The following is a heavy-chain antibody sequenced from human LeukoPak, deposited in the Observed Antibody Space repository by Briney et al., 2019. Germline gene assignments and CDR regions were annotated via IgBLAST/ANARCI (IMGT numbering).Heavy chain of an antibody. CDR2: ISSSGSTI. CDR1: GFTFSDYY. D-gene: IGHD6-13*01. V-gene: IGHV3-11*01. CDR3: VRSLSSSWVNY. Sequence: GGSLRLSCAASGFTFSDYYMSWIRQAPGRGLEWVSYISSSGSTIYYADSVKGRFTISRDNAKNSLYLQMNSLRAEDTAVYYCVRSLSSSWVNYWGQGTLVTVSS. J-gene: IGHJ4*02.